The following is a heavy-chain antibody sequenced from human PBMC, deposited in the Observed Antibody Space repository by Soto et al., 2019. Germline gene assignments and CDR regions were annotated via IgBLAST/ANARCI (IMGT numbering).Heavy chain of an antibody. V-gene: IGHV1-18*01. CDR1: GYTFTSYG. Sequence: VASVKVSCKASGYTFTSYGISWVRQAPGQGLEWMGWISAYNGNTNYAQKLQGRVTMTTDTSTSTAYMELRSLRSDDTAVYYCARDWAVVYDFWSGRGYYGMDVWGRGTTVLVSS. CDR2: ISAYNGNT. J-gene: IGHJ6*02. CDR3: ARDWAVVYDFWSGRGYYGMDV. D-gene: IGHD3-3*01.